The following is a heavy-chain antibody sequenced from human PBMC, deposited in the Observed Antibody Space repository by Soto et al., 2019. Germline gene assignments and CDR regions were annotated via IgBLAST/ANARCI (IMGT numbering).Heavy chain of an antibody. J-gene: IGHJ6*02. CDR3: ARNPDIVVVPAAFHGMDV. Sequence: GASVKVSCKASGYTFTSYDINWVRQATGQGXEWMGWMNPNSGNTGYAQKFQGRVTMTRNTSISTAYMELSSLRSEDTAVYYCARNPDIVVVPAAFHGMDVWGQGTTVTVSS. CDR2: MNPNSGNT. V-gene: IGHV1-8*01. CDR1: GYTFTSYD. D-gene: IGHD2-2*01.